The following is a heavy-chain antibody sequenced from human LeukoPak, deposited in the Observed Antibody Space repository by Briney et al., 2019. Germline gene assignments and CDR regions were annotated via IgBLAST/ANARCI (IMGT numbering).Heavy chain of an antibody. V-gene: IGHV3-48*01. Sequence: PGGSLRLSCVASGFTFSDYSMNWVRQAPGKGLEWVSYISRSSSTIYYADSVKGRFTISRDNAKNSLYLQMNGLRAEDTAVYYRARDRPGDYWGQGTLVTVSS. CDR2: ISRSSSTI. CDR1: GFTFSDYS. CDR3: ARDRPGDY. J-gene: IGHJ4*02.